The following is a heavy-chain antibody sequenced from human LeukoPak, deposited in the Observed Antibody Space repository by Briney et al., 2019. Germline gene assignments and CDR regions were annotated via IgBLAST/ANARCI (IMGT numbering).Heavy chain of an antibody. CDR1: GFTFSSYA. CDR2: ISGSGGST. CDR3: AKSIAVAGPTPDAFDI. D-gene: IGHD6-19*01. Sequence: PGGSLRLSCAASGFTFSSYAMSWVRQAPGKGLEWVSAISGSGGSTYYADSVKGRFTISRDNPKNSLYLQMNSLRAEDTAVYYCAKSIAVAGPTPDAFDIWGQGTMVTVSS. V-gene: IGHV3-23*01. J-gene: IGHJ3*02.